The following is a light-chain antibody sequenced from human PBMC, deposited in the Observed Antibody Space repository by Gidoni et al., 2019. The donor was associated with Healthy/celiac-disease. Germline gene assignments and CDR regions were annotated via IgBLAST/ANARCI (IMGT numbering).Light chain of an antibody. J-gene: IGKJ3*01. CDR1: QDISNY. CDR3: QQYDNLPA. Sequence: DIQMTQSPSSLSASVGDRVTITCQASQDISNYLNWDQQKPGKAPKLLIYDASYLETGVPSRFSGSGSGTDFTFTISSLQPEDIATYYCQQYDNLPAFGPGTKVDIK. CDR2: DAS. V-gene: IGKV1-33*01.